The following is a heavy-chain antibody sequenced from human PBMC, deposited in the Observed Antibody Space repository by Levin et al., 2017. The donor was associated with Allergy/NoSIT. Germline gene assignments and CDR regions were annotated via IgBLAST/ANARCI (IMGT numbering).Heavy chain of an antibody. J-gene: IGHJ6*03. CDR1: GFTFSSYA. Sequence: PGGSLRLSCAASGFTFSSYAMSWVRQAPGKGLEWVSAISGSGGSTYYADSVKGRFTISRDNSKNTLYLQMNSLRAEDTAVYYCAKLVRWSRQLLSYYYYYMDVWGKGTTVTVSS. D-gene: IGHD2-2*01. CDR3: AKLVRWSRQLLSYYYYYMDV. CDR2: ISGSGGST. V-gene: IGHV3-23*01.